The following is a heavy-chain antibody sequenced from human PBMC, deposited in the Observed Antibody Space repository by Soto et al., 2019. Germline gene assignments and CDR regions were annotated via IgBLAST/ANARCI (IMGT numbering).Heavy chain of an antibody. Sequence: QVQLVESGGGVLQPGRSLRLSCAASGFTFSSYGMHWVRQAPGKGLEGVALISYDGSDKYYADSVKGRFTISRDNSKNTLYLQMNSLRVEDTAVYYCGAGQYFSDYWGQGTLVTVSS. CDR2: ISYDGSDK. J-gene: IGHJ4*02. V-gene: IGHV3-30*03. CDR3: GAGQYFSDY. CDR1: GFTFSSYG. D-gene: IGHD6-13*01.